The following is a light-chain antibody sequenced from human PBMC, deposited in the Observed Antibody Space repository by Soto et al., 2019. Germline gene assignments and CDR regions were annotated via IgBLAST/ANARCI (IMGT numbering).Light chain of an antibody. CDR2: EVS. Sequence: QSALTQPPSVSGTPGQSVTISCTGTSNDIGAYTRVSWYQQPPGTAPKLMIYEVSNRPSGVPDRFSGSKSGNTASLTISGLQAEDETDYYCTSYTSSTTLVFGGGTKLTVL. J-gene: IGLJ2*01. CDR3: TSYTSSTTLV. V-gene: IGLV2-18*02. CDR1: SNDIGAYTR.